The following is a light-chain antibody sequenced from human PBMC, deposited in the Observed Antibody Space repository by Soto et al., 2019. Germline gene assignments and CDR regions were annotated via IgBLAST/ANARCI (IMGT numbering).Light chain of an antibody. CDR3: QQHSHWPPWT. CDR1: QSVSGF. J-gene: IGKJ1*01. CDR2: DAS. V-gene: IGKV3-11*01. Sequence: EIVLTQSPATLSLSPGERATLSCRASQSVSGFLAWFQQKPGQAPRLLIYDASKRATGIPARFSGSGFGTDYTLTISNLEPEDFAVYYCQQHSHWPPWTFGQGTKVDNK.